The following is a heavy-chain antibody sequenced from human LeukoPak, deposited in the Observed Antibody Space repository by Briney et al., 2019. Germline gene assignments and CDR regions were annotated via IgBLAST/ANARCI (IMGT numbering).Heavy chain of an antibody. D-gene: IGHD2-2*01. CDR1: GGTFSSYA. V-gene: IGHV1-69*05. J-gene: IGHJ4*02. Sequence: ASVKVSCKASGGTFSSYAISWVRQAPGQGLEWMGGIILIFGTANYAQKFQGRVTITTDESTSTACMELSSLRSEDTAVYYCARGRGPAATYFDYWGQGTLVTVSS. CDR2: IILIFGTA. CDR3: ARGRGPAATYFDY.